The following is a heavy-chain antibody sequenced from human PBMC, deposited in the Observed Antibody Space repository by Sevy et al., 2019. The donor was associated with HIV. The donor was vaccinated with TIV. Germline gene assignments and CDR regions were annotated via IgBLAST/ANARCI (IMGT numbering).Heavy chain of an antibody. CDR2: ISSSSSYI. Sequence: GGSLRLSCAASGFTFSSDSMNWVRQAPGKGLEWVSSISSSSSYIYYADSVKGRFTISRDNAKNSLYLQMNSLRAEDTAVYYCASFLQCNYYYYGMDVWGQGTTVTVSS. CDR3: ASFLQCNYYYYGMDV. J-gene: IGHJ6*02. D-gene: IGHD4-4*01. V-gene: IGHV3-21*01. CDR1: GFTFSSDS.